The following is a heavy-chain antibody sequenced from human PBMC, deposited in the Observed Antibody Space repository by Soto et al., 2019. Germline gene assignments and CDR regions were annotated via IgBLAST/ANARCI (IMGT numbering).Heavy chain of an antibody. J-gene: IGHJ3*01. CDR1: GFTFSSYG. Sequence: VQLVESGGGVVQPGRSLRLSCAASGFTFSSYGMHWVRQAPGKGLEWVAVISYDGSNKYYADSVKGRFSISRDSSKNTLYLQMHSLRAEDTAVYYCAKDIALYDSGFDAFDLWGQGTMVAVSS. V-gene: IGHV3-30*18. CDR2: ISYDGSNK. CDR3: AKDIALYDSGFDAFDL. D-gene: IGHD3-22*01.